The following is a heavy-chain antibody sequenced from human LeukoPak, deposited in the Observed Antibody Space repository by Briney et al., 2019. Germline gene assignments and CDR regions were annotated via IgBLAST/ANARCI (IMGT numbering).Heavy chain of an antibody. CDR3: ASEPGLSRGPDYAMDV. Sequence: GGSLRLSCSGSGITLMSYTIHWVRRAPGKGLEWMTCVLDNTDFPYYADSVEGRFIISRDSSKNVVYLQMNSLRPEDTAIYYCASEPGLSRGPDYAMDVWGQGTTVTVSS. V-gene: IGHV3-30-3*01. CDR1: GITLMSYT. CDR2: VLDNTDFP. J-gene: IGHJ6*02. D-gene: IGHD3-16*01.